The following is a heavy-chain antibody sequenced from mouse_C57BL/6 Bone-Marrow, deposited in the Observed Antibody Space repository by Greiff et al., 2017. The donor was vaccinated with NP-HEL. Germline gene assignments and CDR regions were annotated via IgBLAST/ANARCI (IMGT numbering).Heavy chain of an antibody. Sequence: QVQLQQPGAELVRPGSSVKLSCKASGYTFTSYWMDWVKQRPGQGLEWIGNIYPSDSETHYNQKFKDKATLTVDKSSSTAYMQLSSLTSEDSAVYYCARTNIRDGFDYWGQGTTLTVSS. V-gene: IGHV1-61*01. D-gene: IGHD1-1*01. CDR2: IYPSDSET. CDR3: ARTNIRDGFDY. J-gene: IGHJ2*01. CDR1: GYTFTSYW.